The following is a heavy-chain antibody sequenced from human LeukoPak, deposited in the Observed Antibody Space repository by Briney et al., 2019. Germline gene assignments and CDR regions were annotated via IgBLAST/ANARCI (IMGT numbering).Heavy chain of an antibody. D-gene: IGHD1-26*01. CDR1: GFTFSSYE. J-gene: IGHJ4*02. CDR3: ARDKIVGATYFDY. CDR2: MSIDGSSR. V-gene: IGHV3-48*03. Sequence: GGSLRLSCAASGFTFSSYEMNWVRQAPGKGLEWLSYMSIDGSSRYYADSVKGRFTISRDNAKDSLYLQMNSLRVEDTAVYYCARDKIVGATYFDYWGQGTLVTVSS.